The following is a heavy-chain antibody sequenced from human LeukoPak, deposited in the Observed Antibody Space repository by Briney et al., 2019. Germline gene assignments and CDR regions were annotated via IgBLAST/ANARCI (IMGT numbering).Heavy chain of an antibody. D-gene: IGHD3-22*01. J-gene: IGHJ4*02. CDR3: AKDVLNYYDGSGTALDY. CDR1: GFTFSSDS. Sequence: GGSLRLSCAASGFTFSSDSMSWVRQAPGKGLEWVSAISGSGGSTYYADSVKGRFTISRDNSKNTLYLQMNSLRAEDTAVYYCAKDVLNYYDGSGTALDYWGQGTLVTVSS. V-gene: IGHV3-23*01. CDR2: ISGSGGST.